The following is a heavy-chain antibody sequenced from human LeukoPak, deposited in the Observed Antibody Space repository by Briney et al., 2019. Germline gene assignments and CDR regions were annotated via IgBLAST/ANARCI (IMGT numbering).Heavy chain of an antibody. CDR1: GGSISSSNYY. CDR2: IYYSGST. J-gene: IGHJ4*02. V-gene: IGHV4-39*07. CDR3: ARDSSGVDY. Sequence: SETLSLTCTVSGGSISSSNYYWGWIRQPPGKGLEWIGSIYYSGSTYYNPSLKSRVTISVDTSKNQFSLKLSSVTAADTAVYYCARDSSGVDYWGQGTLVTVSS. D-gene: IGHD3-10*01.